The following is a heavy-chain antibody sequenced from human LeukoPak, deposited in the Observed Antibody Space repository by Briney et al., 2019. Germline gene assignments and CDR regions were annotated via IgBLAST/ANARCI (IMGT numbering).Heavy chain of an antibody. CDR3: ARSRTGSGFLFDY. Sequence: ASVKVSCKASGYTFAGYYMHWVRQAPGQGLEWMGWINPNSGGTNYAQKFQGRVTMTRDTSISTAYMELSRLRSDDTAVYYCARSRTGSGFLFDYWGQGTLVTVSS. D-gene: IGHD3-10*01. CDR2: INPNSGGT. CDR1: GYTFAGYY. J-gene: IGHJ4*02. V-gene: IGHV1-2*02.